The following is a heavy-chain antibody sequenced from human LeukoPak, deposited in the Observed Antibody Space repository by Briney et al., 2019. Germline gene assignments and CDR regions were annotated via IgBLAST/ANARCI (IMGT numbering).Heavy chain of an antibody. CDR2: ISAYNGNT. CDR3: ARDRYHGDYVWNYYYYYMDV. V-gene: IGHV1-18*01. D-gene: IGHD4-17*01. J-gene: IGHJ6*03. CDR1: GYTFTSYG. Sequence: ASAKVSCKASGYTFTSYGISWVRQAPGQGLEWMGWISAYNGNTNYAQKLQGRVTMTTDTSTSTAYMELRSLRSDDTAVYYCARDRYHGDYVWNYYYYYMDVWGKGTTVTISS.